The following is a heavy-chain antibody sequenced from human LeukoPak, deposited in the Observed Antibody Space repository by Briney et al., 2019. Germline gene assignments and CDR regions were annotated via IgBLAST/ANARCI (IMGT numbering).Heavy chain of an antibody. D-gene: IGHD3-22*01. V-gene: IGHV1-8*01. Sequence: GASVKVSCKASGYTFTSYDINWVRQATGQGLEWMGWMNPNSGNTGYAQKFQGRVTMTRNTSISTAYMELSSLRSEDTAVYYCAVGPYYYDCRGPGEPLDYWGQGTLVTVSS. CDR1: GYTFTSYD. CDR3: AVGPYYYDCRGPGEPLDY. J-gene: IGHJ4*02. CDR2: MNPNSGNT.